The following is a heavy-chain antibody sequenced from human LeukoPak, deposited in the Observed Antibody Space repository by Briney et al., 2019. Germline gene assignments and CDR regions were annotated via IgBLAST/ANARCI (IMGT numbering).Heavy chain of an antibody. CDR2: ISGSAGGT. D-gene: IGHD3-22*01. J-gene: IGHJ3*02. CDR1: GFTFSSYG. Sequence: GGSLRLSCAASGFTFSSYGMTWVSQAPGKGLEWVSGISGSAGGTYYADSVKGRFTISRDNSKNTLYLQVNSLRAEDTAIYYCARAGTFYYDINSYHDAFDIWGQGTMVTVSS. V-gene: IGHV3-23*01. CDR3: ARAGTFYYDINSYHDAFDI.